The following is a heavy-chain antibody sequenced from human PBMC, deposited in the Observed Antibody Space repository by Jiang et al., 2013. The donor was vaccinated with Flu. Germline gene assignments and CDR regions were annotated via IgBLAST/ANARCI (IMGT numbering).Heavy chain of an antibody. CDR2: TSHSGNT. CDR1: GYFIRDGYY. CDR3: ARCFYGGNSGPDY. J-gene: IGHJ4*02. D-gene: IGHD4-23*01. V-gene: IGHV4-38-2*02. Sequence: LLKPSETLSLTCIVSGYFIRDGYYWGWIRQSPGKGLEWIGNTSHSGNTYYNPALKSRVTISLDTSKNQFSLELNSVTAADTAVYYCARCFYGGNSGPDYWGQGALVTVSS.